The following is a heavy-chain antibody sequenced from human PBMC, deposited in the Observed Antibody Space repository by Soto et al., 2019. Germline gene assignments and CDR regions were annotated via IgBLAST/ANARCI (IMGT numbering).Heavy chain of an antibody. CDR3: ARDPRDIVVVVAATPYPYYYYCGMDV. D-gene: IGHD2-15*01. V-gene: IGHV4-34*01. CDR2: INHSGST. J-gene: IGHJ6*02. Sequence: PSETLSLTCAVYGGSFSGYYWSWIRQPPGKGLEWIGEINHSGSTNYNPSLKSRVTISVDTSKNQFSLKLSSVTAADTAVYYCARDPRDIVVVVAATPYPYYYYCGMDVWGQGTTVTVSS. CDR1: GGSFSGYY.